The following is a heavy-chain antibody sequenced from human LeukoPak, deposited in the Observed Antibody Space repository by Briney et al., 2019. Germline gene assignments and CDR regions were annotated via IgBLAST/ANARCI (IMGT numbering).Heavy chain of an antibody. V-gene: IGHV3-33*06. D-gene: IGHD3-22*01. CDR2: IWYDGSNK. Sequence: GGSLRLSCAASGFTFDDYGMHWVRQAPGKGLEWVAVIWYDGSNKYYADSVKGRFTISRDNSKNTLYLQMNSLRAEDTAVYYCAKDPYYYSSGYSYFDYWGQGTLVTVSS. CDR1: GFTFDDYG. J-gene: IGHJ4*02. CDR3: AKDPYYYSSGYSYFDY.